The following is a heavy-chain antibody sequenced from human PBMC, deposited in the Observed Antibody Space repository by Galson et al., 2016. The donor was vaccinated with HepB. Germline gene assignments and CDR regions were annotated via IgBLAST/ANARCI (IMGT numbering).Heavy chain of an antibody. CDR3: ARDPDTTGPLDI. CDR1: GFSLSAYY. CDR2: ISYSGSDM. Sequence: SLRLFCAASGFSLSAYYMTWIRRTPGKGLEWVSYISYSGSDMNYIDSVKGRFTISSDNAKNSLYLQMNSLRAEDTGIYYCARDPDTTGPLDIWGQGTVVIVSS. J-gene: IGHJ3*02. D-gene: IGHD1-1*01. V-gene: IGHV3-11*01.